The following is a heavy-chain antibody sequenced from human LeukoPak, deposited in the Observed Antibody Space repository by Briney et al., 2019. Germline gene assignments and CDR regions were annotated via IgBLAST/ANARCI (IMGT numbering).Heavy chain of an antibody. CDR3: ARIPGYSYGYDAFDI. Sequence: SETLSLTCTVSGVAISSYYWSWIRQPPGKGLEWIGYIYYSGSTNYNPSLKSRVTISVDTSKNQFSLKLSSVTAADTAVYYCARIPGYSYGYDAFDIWGQGTMVTVSS. CDR2: IYYSGST. J-gene: IGHJ3*02. D-gene: IGHD5-18*01. CDR1: GVAISSYY. V-gene: IGHV4-59*01.